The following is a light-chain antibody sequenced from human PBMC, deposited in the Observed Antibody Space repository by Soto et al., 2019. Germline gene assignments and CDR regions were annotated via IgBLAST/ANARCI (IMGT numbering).Light chain of an antibody. CDR2: AAF. CDR3: QQSYSSPLT. V-gene: IGKV1-39*01. Sequence: DLQMTQSPSSLSASEGDRVTITCRASQSISSYLTWYQQKPGKAPKLLIYAAFTVQSGVPSRFSRIGSGTDFTITISSLQAEDLATYYCQQSYSSPLTFGGGTKVEIK. J-gene: IGKJ4*01. CDR1: QSISSY.